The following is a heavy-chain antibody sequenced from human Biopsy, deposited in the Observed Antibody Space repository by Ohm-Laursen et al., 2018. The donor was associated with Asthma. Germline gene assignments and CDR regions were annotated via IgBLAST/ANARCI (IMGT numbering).Heavy chain of an antibody. J-gene: IGHJ4*02. V-gene: IGHV3-30-3*01. Sequence: SLTLSCAASRFTYEMHWVRKAPGKGLEWVTVISYDGSSIYYADSLKGRFTISRDNSKNTLSLQMNSLTAEDTAVYYCAREGVAGTHIEDWGQGTLVTVSS. D-gene: IGHD6-19*01. CDR2: ISYDGSSI. CDR3: AREGVAGTHIED. CDR1: RFTYE.